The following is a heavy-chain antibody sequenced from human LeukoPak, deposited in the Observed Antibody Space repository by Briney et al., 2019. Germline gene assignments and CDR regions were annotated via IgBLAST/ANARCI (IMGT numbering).Heavy chain of an antibody. D-gene: IGHD2-21*02. J-gene: IGHJ3*02. CDR1: GVSISSYY. Sequence: SETLSLTCTVPGVSISSYYWSWIRQPPGKGLEWIGYIYYSGSTNYNPSLKSRVTISVDTSKNQFSLKLSSVTAADTAVYYCARAPVDYCGGDCYPSAFDIWGQGTMVTVSS. CDR2: IYYSGST. CDR3: ARAPVDYCGGDCYPSAFDI. V-gene: IGHV4-59*01.